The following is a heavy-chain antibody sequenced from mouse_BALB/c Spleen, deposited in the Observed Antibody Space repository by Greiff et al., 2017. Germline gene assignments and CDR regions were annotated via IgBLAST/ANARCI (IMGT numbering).Heavy chain of an antibody. Sequence: DVQLVESGGGLVKPGGSLKLSCAASGFTFSDYYMYWVRQTPEKRLEWVATISDGGSYTYYPDSVKGRFTISRDNAKNNLYLQMSSLKSEDTAMYYCARGGNGNYRDYYAMDYWGQGTSVTVSS. CDR2: ISDGGSYT. V-gene: IGHV5-4*02. J-gene: IGHJ4*01. CDR3: ARGGNGNYRDYYAMDY. CDR1: GFTFSDYY. D-gene: IGHD2-1*01.